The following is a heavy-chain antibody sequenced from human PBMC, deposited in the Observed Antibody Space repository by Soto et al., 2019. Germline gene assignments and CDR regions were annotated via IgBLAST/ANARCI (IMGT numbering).Heavy chain of an antibody. D-gene: IGHD6-6*01. CDR1: GFTFSSYS. CDR2: ISSSSSYI. CDR3: ARVGSSSSGKVGATRGTPGY. J-gene: IGHJ4*02. Sequence: GGSLRLSCAASGFTFSSYSMNWVRQAPGKGLEWVSSISSSSSYIYYADSMKGRFTISRDNAKNSLYLQMNSLRAEDTAVYYCARVGSSSSGKVGATRGTPGYWGQGTLVTVSS. V-gene: IGHV3-21*01.